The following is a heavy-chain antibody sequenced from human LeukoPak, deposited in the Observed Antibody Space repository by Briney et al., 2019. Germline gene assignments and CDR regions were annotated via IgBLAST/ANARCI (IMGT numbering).Heavy chain of an antibody. CDR2: INPNSGGT. Sequence: ASVKVSCKASGYTFTGYYMHWVRQAPGQGLEWMGWINPNSGGTNYAQKFQGRVTMTRDTSISTAYMELSRLRSDDTAVYYCARVSTYCDFWSGYRLGYWGQGTLVTAAS. J-gene: IGHJ4*02. V-gene: IGHV1-2*02. CDR3: ARVSTYCDFWSGYRLGY. D-gene: IGHD3-3*01. CDR1: GYTFTGYY.